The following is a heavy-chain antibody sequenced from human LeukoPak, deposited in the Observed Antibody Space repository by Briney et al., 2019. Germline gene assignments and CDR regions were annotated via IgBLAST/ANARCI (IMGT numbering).Heavy chain of an antibody. Sequence: GGSLRLSCAASGFTFSSYAMSWVRQAPGKGLEWVSGISGSGGSTFYADSVKGRFTISRDNSKSTLYLQMNSLRAEDTAVYYCAKSPITSGSLYYSDYWGQGTLATVSS. J-gene: IGHJ4*02. CDR2: ISGSGGST. CDR1: GFTFSSYA. V-gene: IGHV3-23*01. CDR3: AKSPITSGSLYYSDY. D-gene: IGHD3-16*01.